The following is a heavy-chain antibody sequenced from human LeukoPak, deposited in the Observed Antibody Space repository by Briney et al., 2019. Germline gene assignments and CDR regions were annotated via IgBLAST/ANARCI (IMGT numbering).Heavy chain of an antibody. Sequence: GGSLRLSCAASGFTFEDFGMTWVRQAPGKGLEWVSGINWNGGSTGYADSVKGRFTISRDNAKNSLYLQMNSLRAEDTAVYYCARTWSPQDFDYWDQGTLVTVSS. CDR3: ARTWSPQDFDY. CDR2: INWNGGST. D-gene: IGHD2-15*01. CDR1: GFTFEDFG. J-gene: IGHJ4*02. V-gene: IGHV3-20*04.